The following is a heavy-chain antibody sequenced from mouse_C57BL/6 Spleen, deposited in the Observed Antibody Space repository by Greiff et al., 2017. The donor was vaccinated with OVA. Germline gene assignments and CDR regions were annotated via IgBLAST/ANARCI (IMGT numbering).Heavy chain of an antibody. D-gene: IGHD2-2*01. J-gene: IGHJ3*01. V-gene: IGHV5-12*01. Sequence: EVQLVESGGGLVQPGGSLKLSCAASGFTFSDYYMYWVRQTPEKRLEWVAYISNGGGSTYYPDTVKGRFTISRDNAKNTLYLQMSRLKSEDTAMYYCARPAMVTTWFAYWGQGTLVTVSA. CDR2: ISNGGGST. CDR1: GFTFSDYY. CDR3: ARPAMVTTWFAY.